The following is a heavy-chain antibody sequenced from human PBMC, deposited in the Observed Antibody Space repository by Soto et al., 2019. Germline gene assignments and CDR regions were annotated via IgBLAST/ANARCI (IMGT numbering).Heavy chain of an antibody. CDR3: ARDVNYKYYYDSSGHAFDI. CDR1: GGSISSGGYY. CDR2: IYYSGST. D-gene: IGHD3-22*01. V-gene: IGHV4-31*03. J-gene: IGHJ3*02. Sequence: SETLSLTCTVSGGSISSGGYYWSCMRQHPGKGLEWIGYIYYSGSTYYNPSLKSRVTISVDTSKNQFSLKLSSVTAADTAVYYCARDVNYKYYYDSSGHAFDIWGQGTMVTVSS.